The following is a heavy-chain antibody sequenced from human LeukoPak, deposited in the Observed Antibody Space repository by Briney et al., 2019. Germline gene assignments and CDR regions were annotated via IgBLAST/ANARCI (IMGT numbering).Heavy chain of an antibody. D-gene: IGHD4-11*01. J-gene: IGHJ4*02. V-gene: IGHV3-30*18. CDR1: GFTFSSYG. CDR3: AKGRGYSSEGPGY. CDR2: ISNDGSNK. Sequence: GGSLRLSCVASGFTFSSYGMHWVRQGPGKELEWVAVISNDGSNKYYADSVKGRFTISRDNSKNTLYLQMNGLRAEDTAVYYCAKGRGYSSEGPGYWGQGTLVTVSS.